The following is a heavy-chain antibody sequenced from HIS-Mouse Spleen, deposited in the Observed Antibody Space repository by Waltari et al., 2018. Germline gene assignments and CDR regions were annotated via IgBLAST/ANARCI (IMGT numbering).Heavy chain of an antibody. CDR1: GNPYTSYD. CDR3: ARGPPHGTPLDY. D-gene: IGHD1-1*01. J-gene: IGHJ4*02. V-gene: IGHV1-8*01. Sequence: QVQLVQSGAEVKKPGASVKVSCKASGNPYTSYDTNWVRQATGQGVEWMGWINPNSGNTGYAQKFQGRVTMTRNTSISTAYMELSSLRSEDTAVYYCARGPPHGTPLDYWGQGTLVTVSS. CDR2: INPNSGNT.